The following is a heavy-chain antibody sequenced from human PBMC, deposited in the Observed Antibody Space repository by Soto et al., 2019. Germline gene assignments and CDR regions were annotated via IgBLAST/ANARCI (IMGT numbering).Heavy chain of an antibody. CDR3: ARNRPGIAARRYYYYYGMDV. D-gene: IGHD6-6*01. CDR2: ISAYNGNT. J-gene: IGHJ6*02. CDR1: GYTFTSYG. Sequence: ASVKVSCKASGYTFTSYGISWVRQAPGQGLEWMGWISAYNGNTNYAQKLQGRVTMTTDTSTSTAYMELRSLRSDDTAVYYCARNRPGIAARRYYYYYGMDVWGQGTTVTVSS. V-gene: IGHV1-18*01.